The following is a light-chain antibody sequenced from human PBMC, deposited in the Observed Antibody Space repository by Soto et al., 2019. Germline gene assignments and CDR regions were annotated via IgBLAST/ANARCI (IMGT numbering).Light chain of an antibody. CDR2: ANI. CDR3: QSYDSTLSARYV. J-gene: IGLJ1*01. Sequence: QSVLTQPPSVSGAPGQRVTISCTGSSSNNGAGYDVHWYQQRPGAAPKLLISANINRPSGVPDRFSGSKSGTSASLAITGLQADDEGDYYCQSYDSTLSARYVFGTGTKVTVL. V-gene: IGLV1-40*01. CDR1: SSNNGAGYD.